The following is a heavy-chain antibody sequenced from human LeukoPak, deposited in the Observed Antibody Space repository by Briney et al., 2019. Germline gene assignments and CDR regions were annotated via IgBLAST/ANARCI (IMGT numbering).Heavy chain of an antibody. Sequence: AGGSLRLSCAASGLTFSSYAMSWVRQAPGKGLEWVSAISGSADRTYYADSVKGRFTISRDNSKNTLYLQMNSLRPEDTAIYYCAKESPYGSGSRNYYFHYWGQGTLVTVSS. J-gene: IGHJ4*02. CDR1: GLTFSSYA. CDR3: AKESPYGSGSRNYYFHY. V-gene: IGHV3-23*01. D-gene: IGHD3-10*01. CDR2: ISGSADRT.